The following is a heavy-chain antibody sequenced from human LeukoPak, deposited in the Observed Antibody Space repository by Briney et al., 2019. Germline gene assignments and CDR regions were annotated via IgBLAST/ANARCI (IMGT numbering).Heavy chain of an antibody. D-gene: IGHD5-18*01. CDR1: GYTFTGYY. CDR3: ARLVDTAMAD. V-gene: IGHV1-2*02. Sequence: ASVKVSCKASGYTFTGYYMHWVRQAPGQGLEWMGWINPNSGGTNYAQKFQGGVTMTRDTSISTAYMELSRLRSDDTAVYYCARLVDTAMADWGQGTLVTVSS. J-gene: IGHJ4*02. CDR2: INPNSGGT.